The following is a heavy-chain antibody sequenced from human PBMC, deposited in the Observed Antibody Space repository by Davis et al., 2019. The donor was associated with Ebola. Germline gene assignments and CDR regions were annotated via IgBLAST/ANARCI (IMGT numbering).Heavy chain of an antibody. CDR1: GGTFSSYA. J-gene: IGHJ3*02. V-gene: IGHV1-69*13. CDR3: ARESSTRRDAFDI. D-gene: IGHD1-26*01. Sequence: AASVKVSCKASGGTFSSYAISWVRQAPGQGLEWMGGIIPIFGTANYAQKFQGRVTITADESTSTAYMELSSLRSEDTAVYYCARESSTRRDAFDIWGQGTMVTVSS. CDR2: IIPIFGTA.